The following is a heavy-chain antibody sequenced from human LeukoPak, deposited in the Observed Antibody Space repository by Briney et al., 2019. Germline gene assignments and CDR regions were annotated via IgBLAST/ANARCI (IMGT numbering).Heavy chain of an antibody. CDR3: ARDTTTGTFDY. D-gene: IGHD4-17*01. Sequence: SVKVSCKASGYTFTSYYMHWVRQAPGQGLEWMGGIIPIFGTANYAQKFQGRVTITADESTSTAYMELSSLRSEDTAVYYCARDTTTGTFDYWGQGTLVTVSS. CDR2: IIPIFGTA. J-gene: IGHJ4*02. V-gene: IGHV1-69*13. CDR1: GYTFTSYY.